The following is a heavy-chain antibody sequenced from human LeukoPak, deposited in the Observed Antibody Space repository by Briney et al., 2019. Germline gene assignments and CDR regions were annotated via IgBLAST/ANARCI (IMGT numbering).Heavy chain of an antibody. J-gene: IGHJ5*02. V-gene: IGHV1-69*05. Sequence: GASVKVSCKASGGTFSSYAISWVRQAPGQGVEWMGGIIAIFGTANYAQKFQGRVTITTDESTSTAYMELSSLRSEDTAVYYCAREGANSDEPFGIGVVPNWFDPWGQGTLVTVSS. D-gene: IGHD3-3*01. CDR3: AREGANSDEPFGIGVVPNWFDP. CDR2: IIAIFGTA. CDR1: GGTFSSYA.